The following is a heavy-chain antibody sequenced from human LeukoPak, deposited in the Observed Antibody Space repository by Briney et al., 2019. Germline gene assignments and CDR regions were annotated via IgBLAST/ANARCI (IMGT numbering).Heavy chain of an antibody. CDR1: GFTFSSYA. D-gene: IGHD3-10*01. V-gene: IGHV3-23*01. CDR2: ISGSGGST. CDR3: AKGMVREFYGMDV. J-gene: IGHJ6*02. Sequence: HSGGSLRLSCAASGFTFSSYAMSWVRQAPGKGLEWVSAISGSGGSTYYADSVKGRFTISRDNSKNTLYLQMNSLRAEDTAVYYCAKGMVREFYGMDVWGQGTTVTVSS.